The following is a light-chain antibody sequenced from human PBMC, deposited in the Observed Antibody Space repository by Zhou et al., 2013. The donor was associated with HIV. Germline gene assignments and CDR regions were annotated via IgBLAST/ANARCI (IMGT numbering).Light chain of an antibody. V-gene: IGKV3-20*01. CDR3: QQYDNSLWT. CDR1: QSVSSSY. Sequence: EIVLTQSPGTLSLSPGERATLSCRASQSVSSSYLAWYQQKPGQAPRLLIYGASSRATGIPDRFSGSGSGTDFTLTISRLEPEDSAVYYCQQYDNSLWTFGQGTKVEIK. CDR2: GAS. J-gene: IGKJ1*01.